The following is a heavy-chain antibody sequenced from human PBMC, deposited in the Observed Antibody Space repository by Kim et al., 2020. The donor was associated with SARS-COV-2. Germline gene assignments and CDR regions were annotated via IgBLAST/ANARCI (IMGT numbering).Heavy chain of an antibody. CDR3: AKDKEWRYYDFWSGYSQPDY. V-gene: IGHV3-30*18. D-gene: IGHD3-3*01. Sequence: GGSLRLSCAASGFTFSSYGMHWVRQAPGKGLEWVAVISYDGSNKYYADSVKGRFTISRDNSKNTLYLQMNSLRAEDTAVYYCAKDKEWRYYDFWSGYSQPDYWGQGTLVTVSS. CDR1: GFTFSSYG. CDR2: ISYDGSNK. J-gene: IGHJ4*02.